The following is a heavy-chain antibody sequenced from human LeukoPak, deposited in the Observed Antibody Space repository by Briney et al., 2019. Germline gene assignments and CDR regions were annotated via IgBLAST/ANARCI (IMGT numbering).Heavy chain of an antibody. Sequence: SVTLSLTCTVSGGSISSGGYYWSWIHQHPGKGPKWIGYISYSGGTYYNPSLKSRVTISVDTSKNQFSLKLSSVTAADTAVYYCARVVMVRGVVIKVTSYFDYWGQGTLVTVSS. CDR2: ISYSGGT. CDR3: ARVVMVRGVVIKVTSYFDY. V-gene: IGHV4-31*03. CDR1: GGSISSGGYY. D-gene: IGHD3-10*01. J-gene: IGHJ4*02.